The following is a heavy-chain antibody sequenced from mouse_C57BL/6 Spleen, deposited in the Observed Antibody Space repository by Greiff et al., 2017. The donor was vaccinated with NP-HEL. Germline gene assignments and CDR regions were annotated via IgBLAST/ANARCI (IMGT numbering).Heavy chain of an antibody. CDR3: VPCITTARAMDY. D-gene: IGHD1-2*01. V-gene: IGHV1-82*01. CDR1: GYAFSSSW. J-gene: IGHJ4*01. Sequence: VQRVESGPELVKPGASVKISCKASGYAFSSSWMNWVKQRPGQGLEWIGRIYPGDGDTNYNGKFKGKATLTADKSSSTAYMQLSSLTSEDSAVYFCVPCITTARAMDYWGQGTSVTVAS. CDR2: IYPGDGDT.